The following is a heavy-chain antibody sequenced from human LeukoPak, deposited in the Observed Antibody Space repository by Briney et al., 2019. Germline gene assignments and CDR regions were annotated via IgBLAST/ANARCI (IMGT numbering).Heavy chain of an antibody. J-gene: IGHJ4*02. D-gene: IGHD2-15*01. V-gene: IGHV3-21*01. CDR2: ISSSSSYI. CDR1: GFTFSSYS. Sequence: GGSLRLSCAASGFTFSSYSMNWVRQAPGKGLEWVSSISSSSSYIYYADSMKGRFTISRDNAKNSLYLQMNSLRAEDTAVYYCASTLLGYCSGGSCSIFDYWGQGTLVTVSS. CDR3: ASTLLGYCSGGSCSIFDY.